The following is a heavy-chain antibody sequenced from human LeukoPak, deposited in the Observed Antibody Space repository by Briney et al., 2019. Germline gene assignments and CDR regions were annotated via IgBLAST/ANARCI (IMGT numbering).Heavy chain of an antibody. CDR2: ISGSGGNT. V-gene: IGHV3-23*01. J-gene: IGHJ4*02. D-gene: IGHD3-10*01. CDR1: GFIFNNYA. Sequence: GGSLRLSCAASGFIFNNYAMSWVRQAPGKGLEWVSSISGSGGNTYYADSVKGRLTISRDNSKNTLYVQMNSLRAEDTAVYYCAKGHYYGSGSLDYWGQGTLVTVSS. CDR3: AKGHYYGSGSLDY.